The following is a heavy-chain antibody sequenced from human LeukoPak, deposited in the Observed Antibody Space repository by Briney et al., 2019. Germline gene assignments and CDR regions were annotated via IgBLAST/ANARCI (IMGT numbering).Heavy chain of an antibody. CDR2: ISYDGLNK. CDR3: AKAAGYCSSTSCYNFDC. D-gene: IGHD2-2*02. J-gene: IGHJ4*02. CDR1: GFTFSSFD. V-gene: IGHV3-30*18. Sequence: PGRSLRLSCAASGFTFSSFDMHWVRQAPGKGLEWVAVISYDGLNKYYADSVKGRFTISRDNSKNTLYLQMNSLRAEDTAVYYCAKAAGYCSSTSCYNFDCWGQGSLVTVSS.